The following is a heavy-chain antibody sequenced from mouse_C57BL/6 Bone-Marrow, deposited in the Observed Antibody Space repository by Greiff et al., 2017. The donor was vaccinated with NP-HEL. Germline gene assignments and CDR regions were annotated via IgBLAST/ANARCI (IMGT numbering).Heavy chain of an antibody. CDR2: IYPGGGYT. CDR1: GYTFTNYW. Sequence: QVQLQQSGAELVRPGTSVKMSCKASGYTFTNYWIGWAKQRPGHGLEWIGDIYPGGGYTNYNEKFKGKATLTADKSSSTAYMQCSSLTSEDSAIYYCARSGIYYEYSWFAYWGQGTLVTVSA. CDR3: ARSGIYYEYSWFAY. J-gene: IGHJ3*01. D-gene: IGHD2-4*01. V-gene: IGHV1-63*01.